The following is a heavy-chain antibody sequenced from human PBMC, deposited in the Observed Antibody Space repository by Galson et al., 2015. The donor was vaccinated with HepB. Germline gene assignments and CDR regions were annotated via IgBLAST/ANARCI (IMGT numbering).Heavy chain of an antibody. V-gene: IGHV3-33*08. Sequence: SLRLSCAASGFTFRRYGMHWVRLAPGKGLEWVASISSGGGRKDYADSVRGRFSISRDDSRDILYLQMNSLRVDDAARYYCARDGSHYDVDYWGQGTLVTVFS. CDR3: ARDGSHYDVDY. D-gene: IGHD1-26*01. J-gene: IGHJ4*02. CDR2: ISSGGGRK. CDR1: GFTFRRYG.